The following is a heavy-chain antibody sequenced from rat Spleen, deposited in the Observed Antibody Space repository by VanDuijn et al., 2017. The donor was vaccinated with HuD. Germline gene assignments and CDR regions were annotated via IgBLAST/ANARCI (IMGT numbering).Heavy chain of an antibody. CDR2: IWGNGNT. D-gene: IGHD3-8*01. CDR1: GFSLTSYD. Sequence: QVQLKESGPGLVQPSQTLSLTCTVSGFSLTSYDLHWVRQPPGKGLEWMGAIWGNGNTHYNSPLKSRLSISRDTSKSQVFLKMNSLTSEDTATYYCARGILAYWGQGTLVTVSS. J-gene: IGHJ3*01. CDR3: ARGILAY. V-gene: IGHV2-13*01.